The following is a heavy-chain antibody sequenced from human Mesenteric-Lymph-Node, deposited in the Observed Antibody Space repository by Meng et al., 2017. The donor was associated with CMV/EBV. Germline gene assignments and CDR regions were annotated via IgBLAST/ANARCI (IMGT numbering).Heavy chain of an antibody. V-gene: IGHV4-4*02. CDR3: ARDHISPVVAATPQLNYFDY. D-gene: IGHD2-15*01. Sequence: ISSSNWWSWVRQPPGKGLEWIGEIYHSGSTNYNPSLKSRVTISVDKSKNQFSLKLNSVTAADTAVYYCARDHISPVVAATPQLNYFDYWGQGTLVTVSS. CDR2: IYHSGST. CDR1: ISSSNW. J-gene: IGHJ4*02.